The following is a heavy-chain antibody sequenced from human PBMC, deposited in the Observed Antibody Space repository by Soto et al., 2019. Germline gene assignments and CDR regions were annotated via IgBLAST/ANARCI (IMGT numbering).Heavy chain of an antibody. D-gene: IGHD1-26*01. Sequence: QVQLQESGPGLVKPSQTLSLTCTVSGGSISSGGYYWSWIRQHPGKGLEWIGYIYYSGSTYYNPSHKRRVTKSADTSKNTFSLKLSSVTAADTAVYYCAREGGIVGAAAADYWGQGTLVTVSS. CDR2: IYYSGST. CDR3: AREGGIVGAAAADY. J-gene: IGHJ4*02. CDR1: GGSISSGGYY. V-gene: IGHV4-31*03.